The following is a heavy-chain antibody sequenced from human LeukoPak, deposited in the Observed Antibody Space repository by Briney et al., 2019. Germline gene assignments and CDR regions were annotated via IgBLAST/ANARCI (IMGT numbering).Heavy chain of an antibody. V-gene: IGHV4-59*11. CDR3: ARDPAESGWYDP. J-gene: IGHJ5*02. Sequence: SETLSLTCTVSGGSISSHYWGWIRQPPGKGLEWIGYMSYAGTTKYNPSLKSRVTISVDTSKNQVSMKLTSVSAADTAVYHCARDPAESGWYDPWGPGTLVAVSS. CDR2: MSYAGTT. D-gene: IGHD2-2*01. CDR1: GGSISSHY.